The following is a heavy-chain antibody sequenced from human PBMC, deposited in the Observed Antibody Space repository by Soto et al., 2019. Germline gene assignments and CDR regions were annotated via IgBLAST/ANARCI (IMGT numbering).Heavy chain of an antibody. V-gene: IGHV1-18*01. J-gene: IGHJ6*02. Sequence: GASVKIGCTASGYTNNSYAVHWVRQAHKQRLEWMGWISADNGNTNYSQAFQGRVTMTTDTSTSTVYMELRSLRSDDTAVYYCAREGVAPYYYYGMDVWGQGTPVTVSS. CDR1: GYTNNSYA. CDR2: ISADNGNT. CDR3: AREGVAPYYYYGMDV. D-gene: IGHD5-12*01.